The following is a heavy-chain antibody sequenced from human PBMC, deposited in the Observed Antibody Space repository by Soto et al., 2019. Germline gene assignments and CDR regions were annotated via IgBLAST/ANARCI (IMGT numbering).Heavy chain of an antibody. V-gene: IGHV1-69*13. CDR3: ARGGRPYVWFTEF. J-gene: IGHJ4*02. Sequence: GASVKVSCKDPGGLFSSFAISWVRQAPGQGLEWMGGIIPVFGTTNYAQKFQGRVTITADESTNTAYMELSSLTSDDTAMYYCARGGRPYVWFTEFWGQGTHVSVSS. D-gene: IGHD3-16*01. CDR1: GGLFSSFA. CDR2: IIPVFGTT.